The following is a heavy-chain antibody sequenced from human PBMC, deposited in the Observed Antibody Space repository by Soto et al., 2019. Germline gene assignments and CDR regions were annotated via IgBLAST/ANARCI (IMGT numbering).Heavy chain of an antibody. V-gene: IGHV1-69*02. D-gene: IGHD3-22*01. CDR3: ARGITMIVVVTDYYYGMDV. J-gene: IGHJ6*02. CDR1: GGTFSSYT. CDR2: IIPILGIA. Sequence: QVQLVQSGAEVKKPGSSVKVSCKASGGTFSSYTISWVRQAPGQGLEWMGRIIPILGIANYAQKFQGRVTITAEKSTSTAYMELSSLRSEDTAVYYCARGITMIVVVTDYYYGMDVWGQGTTVTVSS.